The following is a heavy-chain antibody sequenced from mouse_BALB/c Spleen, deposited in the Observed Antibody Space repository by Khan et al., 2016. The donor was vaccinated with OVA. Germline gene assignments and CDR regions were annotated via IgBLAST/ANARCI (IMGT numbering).Heavy chain of an antibody. Sequence: QVQLKESGPGLVAPSQTLSITCTVSGFSLSSYGVHWIRQPPGKGLEWLGVIWAGGSTNHNSALMSRLSISKDNSKSQVFLKMNSLQTDDTATYXCARAFYYGAWFAYWGQGTLVTVSA. CDR3: ARAFYYGAWFAY. V-gene: IGHV2-9*02. CDR1: GFSLSSYG. J-gene: IGHJ3*01. D-gene: IGHD1-1*01. CDR2: IWAGGST.